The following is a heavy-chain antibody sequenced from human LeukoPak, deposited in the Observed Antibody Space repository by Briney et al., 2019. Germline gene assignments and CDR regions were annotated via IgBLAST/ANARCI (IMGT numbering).Heavy chain of an antibody. V-gene: IGHV3-23*01. D-gene: IGHD2-2*02. CDR2: IIISDGRT. Sequence: GGSPRLSCTASGFTFSRSAMTWVRQAPGKGLEWLSSIIISDGRTYYPGSVKGRVTISRDISKNTLYLHMISLRAEDTAVYYCATDVDNIPLQHWGQGTLVTVSS. CDR1: GFTFSRSA. CDR3: ATDVDNIPLQH. J-gene: IGHJ4*02.